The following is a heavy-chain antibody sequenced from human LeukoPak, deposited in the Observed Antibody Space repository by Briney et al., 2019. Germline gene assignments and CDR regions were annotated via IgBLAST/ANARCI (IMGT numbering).Heavy chain of an antibody. CDR1: GFTFSNYE. CDR3: ARGGSDYYFLNAFEI. V-gene: IGHV3-48*03. J-gene: IGHJ3*02. Sequence: GGSLRLSCAASGFTFSNYEMDWVRQAPGKGLEWISYISSSGSTIYYADSVKGRFTISRDNAKNSLYLQMNSLRAEDTAVYYCARGGSDYYFLNAFEIWGQGTMVTVSP. D-gene: IGHD3-22*01. CDR2: ISSSGSTI.